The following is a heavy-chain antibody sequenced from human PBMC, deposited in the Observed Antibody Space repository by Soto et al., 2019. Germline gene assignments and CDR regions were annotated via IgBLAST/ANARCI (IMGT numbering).Heavy chain of an antibody. CDR2: ISGGGGST. CDR3: AKQRGYSYGYGLEY. Sequence: EVQLLESGGGLVQPGGSLRLSCSASGFTFTNYAMSWVRQAPGKGLEWVSVISGGGGSTYYADSVMGRFTISRDNSKNTLYLQMNSLRAEDTAVFYCAKQRGYSYGYGLEYWGQGTLVTVSS. CDR1: GFTFTNYA. D-gene: IGHD5-18*01. V-gene: IGHV3-23*01. J-gene: IGHJ4*02.